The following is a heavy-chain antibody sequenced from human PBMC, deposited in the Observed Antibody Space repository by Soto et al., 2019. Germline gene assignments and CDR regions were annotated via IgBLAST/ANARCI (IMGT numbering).Heavy chain of an antibody. D-gene: IGHD6-19*01. V-gene: IGHV4-30-4*01. CDR2: IYYSGST. CDR3: ARQDSSVYYFDS. Sequence: PSETLSLTCTVSGGSISSGDYYWSWIRQPPGKGLEWIGYIYYSGSTYYNPSLKSRVTISVNTSKNQFSLKLSSVTAADTAVYYCARQDSSVYYFDSWGQGTLVTVS. J-gene: IGHJ4*02. CDR1: GGSISSGDYY.